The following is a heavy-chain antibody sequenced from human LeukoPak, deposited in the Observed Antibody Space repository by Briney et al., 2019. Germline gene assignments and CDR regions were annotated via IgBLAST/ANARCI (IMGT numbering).Heavy chain of an antibody. Sequence: GGSLRLSCTVSGFTVSSNSMSWVRQAPGKGLEWVSFIYSAGSIYYSDSVKGRFTISRDNAKNSLYLQMNSLRAEDTAVYYCARDLYPGYWGQGTLVTVSS. CDR1: GFTVSSNS. D-gene: IGHD3-16*01. J-gene: IGHJ4*02. CDR2: IYSAGSI. CDR3: ARDLYPGY. V-gene: IGHV3-53*01.